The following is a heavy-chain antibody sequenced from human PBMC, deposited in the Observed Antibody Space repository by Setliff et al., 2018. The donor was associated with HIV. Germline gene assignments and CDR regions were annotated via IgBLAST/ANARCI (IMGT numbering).Heavy chain of an antibody. Sequence: ASVKVSCKASGYTFTIYSINWVRQAPGQGLEWMGSISGYNGNTNYAQKFQGRLSMSTASSTSTANMFLRSLRYDDTAVYYCARTPRIMVTLKGEYYYYYMDVWGKGTTVTVSS. CDR3: ARTPRIMVTLKGEYYYYYMDV. V-gene: IGHV1-18*01. J-gene: IGHJ6*03. CDR2: ISGYNGNT. CDR1: GYTFTIYS. D-gene: IGHD2-8*01.